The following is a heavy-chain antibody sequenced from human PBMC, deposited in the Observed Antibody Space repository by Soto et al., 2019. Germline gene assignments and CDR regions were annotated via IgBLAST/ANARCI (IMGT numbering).Heavy chain of an antibody. CDR2: ISYDGSNK. CDR1: GFTFSSYG. V-gene: IGHV3-30*18. Sequence: QVQLVESGGGVVQPGRSLRLSCAASGFTFSSYGMHWVRQAPGKGLEWVAVISYDGSNKYYADSVKGRFTISRDNSKNTLYLQMNSLRAEDTAVYYCAKDVAGYYDSSGYYPFDYWGQGTLVTVSS. J-gene: IGHJ4*02. D-gene: IGHD3-22*01. CDR3: AKDVAGYYDSSGYYPFDY.